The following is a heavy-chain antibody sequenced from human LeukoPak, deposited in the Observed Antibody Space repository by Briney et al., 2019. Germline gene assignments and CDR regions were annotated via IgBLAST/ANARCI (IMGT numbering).Heavy chain of an antibody. Sequence: ASVKVSCKASGGTFISYAISWVRQAPGQGLEWMGRIIPILGIANYAQKFQGRVTITADKSTSTAYMELSSLRSEDTAVYYCARGSNVVVTFDYWGQGTLVTVSS. D-gene: IGHD2-21*02. CDR3: ARGSNVVVTFDY. V-gene: IGHV1-69*04. CDR2: IIPILGIA. CDR1: GGTFISYA. J-gene: IGHJ4*02.